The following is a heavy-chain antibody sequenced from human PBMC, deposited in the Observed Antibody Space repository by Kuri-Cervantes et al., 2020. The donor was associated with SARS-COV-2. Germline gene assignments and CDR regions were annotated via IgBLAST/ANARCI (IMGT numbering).Heavy chain of an antibody. CDR1: EFIFSSYS. CDR3: AKDLYSYGYYYYGMDV. CDR2: ISSSGSYI. J-gene: IGHJ6*02. V-gene: IGHV3-21*01. Sequence: SYAAAEFIFSSYSMNWGRQAPERGLEWVSSISSSGSYIYYADSVKGRFTISSDNAKNSLYLQMNSLSAEDTAVYYCAKDLYSYGYYYYGMDVWGQGTTVTVSS. D-gene: IGHD5-18*01.